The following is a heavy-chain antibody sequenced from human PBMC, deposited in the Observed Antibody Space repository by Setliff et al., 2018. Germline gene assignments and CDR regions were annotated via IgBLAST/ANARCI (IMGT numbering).Heavy chain of an antibody. J-gene: IGHJ4*02. D-gene: IGHD1-26*01. CDR2: IHGEGINT. CDR1: GFTFSTYV. V-gene: IGHV3-23*01. CDR3: MKKIIAGGGPPYDYFDY. Sequence: GGSLRLSCAASGFTFSTYVMTWVRQAPGKGLEWVSSIHGEGINTYYADSVKGRFTSSRDNSKNTLFLQMNSLRADDTAVYYCMKKIIAGGGPPYDYFDYWGQGTLVTVSS.